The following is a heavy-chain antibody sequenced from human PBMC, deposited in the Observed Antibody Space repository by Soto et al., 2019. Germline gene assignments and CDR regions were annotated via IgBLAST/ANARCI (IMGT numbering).Heavy chain of an antibody. J-gene: IGHJ4*02. CDR2: ISGSGGHT. CDR3: AKDLASGLALYYFDS. Sequence: GGSLRLSCAASGFTFSSYAMGWVRQVPGKGLEWVSAISGSGGHTYYTESVKGRFTISRDNSKNTLYLQMNSLRADDTALYYCAKDLASGLALYYFDSCGQGTLVTVSS. D-gene: IGHD6-19*01. CDR1: GFTFSSYA. V-gene: IGHV3-23*01.